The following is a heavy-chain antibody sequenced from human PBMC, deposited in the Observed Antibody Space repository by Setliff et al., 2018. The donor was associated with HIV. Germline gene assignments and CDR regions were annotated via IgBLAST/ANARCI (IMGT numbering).Heavy chain of an antibody. CDR1: GFTFSTYS. V-gene: IGHV3-21*01. CDR2: ISSTSNYI. CDR3: AKGHYYDSSGYYDYYYYYMDV. J-gene: IGHJ6*03. Sequence: GGSLRLSCAASGFTFSTYSMNWVRQAPGKGLEWVSSISSTSNYIYYADSVKGRCTISRDNAKNSLYLQMNSLRAEDTAVYYCAKGHYYDSSGYYDYYYYYMDVWGKGTTVTVSS. D-gene: IGHD3-22*01.